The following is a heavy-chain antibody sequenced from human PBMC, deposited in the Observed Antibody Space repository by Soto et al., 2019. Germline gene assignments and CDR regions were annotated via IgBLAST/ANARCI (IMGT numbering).Heavy chain of an antibody. CDR1: GFTFSSYA. D-gene: IGHD4-17*01. CDR2: ISGSGGST. CDR3: ARKGYGDYGPMDV. Sequence: EVQLLESGGGLVQPGGSLRLSCAASGFTFSSYAMSWVRQAPGKGLEWVSAISGSGGSTYYADSVKGRFTISRDNAKTSLYLQMNSLTVEDTAVYFCARKGYGDYGPMDVWGQGTTVTVSS. V-gene: IGHV3-23*01. J-gene: IGHJ6*02.